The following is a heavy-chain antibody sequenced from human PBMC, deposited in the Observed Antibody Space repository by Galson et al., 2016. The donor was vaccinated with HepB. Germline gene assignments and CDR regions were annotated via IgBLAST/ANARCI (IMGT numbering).Heavy chain of an antibody. Sequence: SLRLSCAASGFTFSDYYMGWVRQAPGKGLEWVGRTAHSADSYTTDYAASVKGRFTVSRDDSKNSLYLHMSSLRADDTAVYYCAKVPTEQTTMFHFDYWGQGALVTVSS. CDR3: AKVPTEQTTMFHFDY. CDR2: TAHSADSYTT. J-gene: IGHJ4*02. V-gene: IGHV3-72*01. CDR1: GFTFSDYY. D-gene: IGHD3-10*02.